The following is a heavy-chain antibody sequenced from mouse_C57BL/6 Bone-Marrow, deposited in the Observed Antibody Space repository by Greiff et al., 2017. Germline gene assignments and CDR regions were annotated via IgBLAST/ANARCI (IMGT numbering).Heavy chain of an antibody. CDR3: ASLELTGTWYFDV. J-gene: IGHJ1*03. CDR2: ISNGGGST. CDR1: GFTFSDYY. Sequence: EVKLMESGGGLVQPGGSLKLSCAASGFTFSDYYMYWVRQTPEKRLEWVAYISNGGGSTYYPATVKGRFTISRDNATNTLYLQMSRLKSEDIAMYYCASLELTGTWYFDVWGTGTTVTVSS. V-gene: IGHV5-12*01. D-gene: IGHD4-1*01.